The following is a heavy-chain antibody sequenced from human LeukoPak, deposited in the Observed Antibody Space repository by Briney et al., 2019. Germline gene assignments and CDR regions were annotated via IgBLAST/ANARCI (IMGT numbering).Heavy chain of an antibody. D-gene: IGHD4-17*01. CDR2: IYSGGGT. Sequence: PGGSLRLSCAASGFTVSTNYMSWVHQAPGKGLEWVSLIYSGGGTYYADSVKGRFTISRDNSRNTLSLQMNSLRVDDTAVYYCARGFRSVTTWGYFDYWGQGALVTVSS. V-gene: IGHV3-66*01. CDR1: GFTVSTNY. CDR3: ARGFRSVTTWGYFDY. J-gene: IGHJ4*02.